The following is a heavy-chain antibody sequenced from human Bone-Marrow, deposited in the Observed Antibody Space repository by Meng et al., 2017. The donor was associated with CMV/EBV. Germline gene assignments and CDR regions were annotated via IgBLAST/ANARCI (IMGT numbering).Heavy chain of an antibody. CDR2: IYSNDDK. D-gene: IGHD5-24*01. CDR1: GFSLSTSGVG. Sequence: SGPTLVKPTQTLTLTCTFSGFSLSTSGVGVGWIRQPPGKALEWLALIYSNDDKRYSPSLKSRLTITKDTSKNQVVLTMTNMDPVDTATYYCAHGILGYTLDYWGQGTLVTVSS. J-gene: IGHJ4*02. V-gene: IGHV2-5*01. CDR3: AHGILGYTLDY.